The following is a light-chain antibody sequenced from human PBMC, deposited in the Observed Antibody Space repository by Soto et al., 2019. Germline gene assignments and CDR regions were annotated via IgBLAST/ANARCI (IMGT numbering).Light chain of an antibody. CDR2: GNS. V-gene: IGLV1-40*01. CDR1: SSNIGAGYD. Sequence: QLVLTQPPSVSGAPGQRVTISCTGSSSNIGAGYDVHWYQQLPGTAPKLLIYGNSNRPSGVPDRFSGSKSGTSASLAITGLQAEDEADYYCQSYDSRLRGSYVFGPGTKVTVL. CDR3: QSYDSRLRGSYV. J-gene: IGLJ1*01.